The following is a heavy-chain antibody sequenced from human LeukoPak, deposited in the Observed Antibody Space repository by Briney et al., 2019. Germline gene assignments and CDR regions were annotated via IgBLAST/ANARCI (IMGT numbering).Heavy chain of an antibody. Sequence: ASVKVSCKASGYTFTSYDINWVRQATGQGLEWMGWMNPNSGNTGYAQKLQSRVTMTRNTSISTAYMELSSLRSEDTAVYYCARGSGWPEYFQHWGQGTLVTVSS. D-gene: IGHD6-19*01. J-gene: IGHJ1*01. CDR2: MNPNSGNT. V-gene: IGHV1-8*01. CDR3: ARGSGWPEYFQH. CDR1: GYTFTSYD.